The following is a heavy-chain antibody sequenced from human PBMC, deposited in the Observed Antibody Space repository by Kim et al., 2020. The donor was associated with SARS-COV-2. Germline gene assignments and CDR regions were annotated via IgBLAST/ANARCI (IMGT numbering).Heavy chain of an antibody. V-gene: IGHV3-30*01. CDR3: ARVDYGDHGGAFDI. D-gene: IGHD4-17*01. J-gene: IGHJ3*02. Sequence: ADSVKGRFTISRDNSKNTLYLQMNSLRAEDTAVYYCARVDYGDHGGAFDIWGQGTMVTVSS.